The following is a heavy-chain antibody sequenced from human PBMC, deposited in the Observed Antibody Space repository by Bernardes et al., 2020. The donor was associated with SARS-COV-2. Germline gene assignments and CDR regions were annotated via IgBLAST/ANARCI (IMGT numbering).Heavy chain of an antibody. CDR1: SGSISSFH. J-gene: IGHJ5*02. CDR2: VYYTGSS. V-gene: IGHV4-59*01. Sequence: SETLSLICTLSSGSISSFHWSWIQQPPGRELEWIGSVYYTGSSNYNPSLKSRLTISVDTSKNQFFLILSSVIAADTAVYYCARGDGWFDPWGQGTLVTVSS. CDR3: ARGDGWFDP.